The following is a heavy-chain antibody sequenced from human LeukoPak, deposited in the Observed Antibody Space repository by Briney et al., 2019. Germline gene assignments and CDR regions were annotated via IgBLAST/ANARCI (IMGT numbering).Heavy chain of an antibody. CDR2: IYSGGST. CDR1: GFTVSSNY. D-gene: IGHD3-3*01. CDR3: ARANYDFWSGLDY. Sequence: GGSLRLSCAASGFTVSSNYMSWVRQAPGKGLEWFSVIYSGGSTYYTDSVKGRFTISRDNSKNTLYLQMNSLRAEDTAVYYCARANYDFWSGLDYWGQGTLVTVSS. V-gene: IGHV3-66*02. J-gene: IGHJ4*02.